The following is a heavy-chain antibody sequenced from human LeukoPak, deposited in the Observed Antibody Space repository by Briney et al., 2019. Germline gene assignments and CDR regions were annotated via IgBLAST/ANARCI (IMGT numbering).Heavy chain of an antibody. D-gene: IGHD2-21*01. J-gene: IGHJ4*02. Sequence: ASVKVSCKVSGYRFTELSRHWVRQAPGKGLEWLGGFDLVHGDTIYAQKFQGRVTMTEDTSTDTSYMELSSLGSEDTAVYFCTAGRAYCLLDFWGQGTLVIVSS. CDR3: TAGRAYCLLDF. CDR2: FDLVHGDT. CDR1: GYRFTELS. V-gene: IGHV1-24*01.